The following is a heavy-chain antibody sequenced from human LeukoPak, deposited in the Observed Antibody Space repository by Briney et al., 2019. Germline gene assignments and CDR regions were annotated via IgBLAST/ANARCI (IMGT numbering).Heavy chain of an antibody. CDR2: ISSSGSTI. CDR3: ARIGGPLFGQLWFYYYYGMDV. V-gene: IGHV3-48*03. J-gene: IGHJ6*02. D-gene: IGHD3-10*01. CDR1: GFTFSSYE. Sequence: PGGSLRLSCAASGFTFSSYEMNWVRQAPGKGLEWVSYISSSGSTIYYADSVKGRFTISRDNAKNSLYLQMNSLRAEDTAVYYCARIGGPLFGQLWFYYYYGMDVWGQGTTVTVSS.